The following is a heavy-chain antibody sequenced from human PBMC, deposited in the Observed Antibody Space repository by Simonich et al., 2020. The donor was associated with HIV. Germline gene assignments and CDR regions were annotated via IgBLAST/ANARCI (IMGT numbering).Heavy chain of an antibody. CDR3: ARLTASGLGEYFQH. D-gene: IGHD1-26*01. Sequence: QVQLQQWGAGLLKPSETQSLTCAVYGGSFSGYYWSWIRQPPGKGLEWIGEINHSGSTNYNPSLKSRVTISVDTSKNQFSLKLSSVTAADTAVYYCARLTASGLGEYFQHWGQGTLVTVSS. CDR1: GGSFSGYY. V-gene: IGHV4-34*01. J-gene: IGHJ1*01. CDR2: INHSGST.